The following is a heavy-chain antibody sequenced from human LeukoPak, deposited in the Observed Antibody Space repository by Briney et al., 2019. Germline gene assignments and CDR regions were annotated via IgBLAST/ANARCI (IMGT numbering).Heavy chain of an antibody. V-gene: IGHV4-34*01. J-gene: IGHJ6*02. CDR2: INHSGTT. CDR1: GGSFSGYY. Sequence: KPSETLSLTCAVYGGSFSGYYWNWIRQPPGKGLEWIGEINHSGTTNYNPSLKSRVTISLDTSKNQFSLKVNSVTAADTSVYYCARVKGIAVAGYLYYYYGMDVWGQGTTVTVSS. D-gene: IGHD6-19*01. CDR3: ARVKGIAVAGYLYYYYGMDV.